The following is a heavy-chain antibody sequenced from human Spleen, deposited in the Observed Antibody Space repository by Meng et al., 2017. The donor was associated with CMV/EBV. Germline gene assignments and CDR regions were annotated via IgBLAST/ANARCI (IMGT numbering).Heavy chain of an antibody. V-gene: IGHV3-23*01. CDR3: AKDVGATTADYFDY. CDR2: ISGSGTST. D-gene: IGHD1-26*01. J-gene: IGHJ4*02. CDR1: GFTFSTYA. Sequence: GESLKISCAASGFTFSTYAMSWVRRAPGKGLEWVSSISGSGTSTYYADSVKGRFTICRDNSKNTLYLQMNSLRAEDTAVYYWAKDVGATTADYFDYWGQGTLVTVSS.